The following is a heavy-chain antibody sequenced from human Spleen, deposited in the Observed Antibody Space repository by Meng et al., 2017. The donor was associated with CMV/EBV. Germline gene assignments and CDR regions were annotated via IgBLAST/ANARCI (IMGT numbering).Heavy chain of an antibody. CDR2: VYHSGYS. J-gene: IGHJ4*02. CDR3: ARVSEYGGNCFDS. Sequence: VSGSSISTSNSWSWVRQPPGKGLEWIGEVYHSGYSDYNASLKNRLTMSVDRSKNQFSLKLNSVTAADTAVYYCARVSEYGGNCFDSWGQGTLVTVSS. D-gene: IGHD2-2*01. V-gene: IGHV4-4*02. CDR1: GSSISTSNS.